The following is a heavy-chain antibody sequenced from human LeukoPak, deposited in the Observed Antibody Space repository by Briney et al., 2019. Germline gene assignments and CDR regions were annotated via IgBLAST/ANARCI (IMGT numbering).Heavy chain of an antibody. CDR2: FDPDDGET. D-gene: IGHD1-26*01. Sequence: GASVKVSCKVSGYTLTELPIHWVRQAPGQGLERMGGFDPDDGETVYAQMFQGRVTMTEDTSSDTASMELSSLRSEDTAVYYCATGTSGSYYVGIVRPIDYWGQGTLVTVSS. V-gene: IGHV1-24*01. J-gene: IGHJ4*02. CDR3: ATGTSGSYYVGIVRPIDY. CDR1: GYTLTELP.